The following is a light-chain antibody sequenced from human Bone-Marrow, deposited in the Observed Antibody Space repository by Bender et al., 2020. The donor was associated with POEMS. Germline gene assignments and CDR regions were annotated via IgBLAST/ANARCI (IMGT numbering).Light chain of an antibody. CDR1: ISNIGAGFG. Sequence: QSVLTQPPSVSGAPGQRVTISCTGSISNIGAGFGVNWYQHLPGTAPKLLIYANINRPSEIPDRFSGSQSGTSASLAITGLRPEDEADYYCHSYDKSLNLRVFGGGTKLTVI. CDR3: HSYDKSLNLRV. CDR2: ANI. J-gene: IGLJ2*01. V-gene: IGLV1-40*01.